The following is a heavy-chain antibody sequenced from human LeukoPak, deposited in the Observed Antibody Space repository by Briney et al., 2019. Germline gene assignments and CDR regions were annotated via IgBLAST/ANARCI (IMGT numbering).Heavy chain of an antibody. Sequence: GGSLRLSCVASGFAFSAYSMNWLRQAPGKGLEWVSLISTSSNYVYYTDSVKGRFTISRDDAKNSLYLQMNSLRVEDTAVYYCAKDSGSYSFYDAFDIWGQGTMVTVSS. CDR3: AKDSGSYSFYDAFDI. V-gene: IGHV3-21*06. CDR2: ISTSSNYV. J-gene: IGHJ3*02. D-gene: IGHD1-26*01. CDR1: GFAFSAYS.